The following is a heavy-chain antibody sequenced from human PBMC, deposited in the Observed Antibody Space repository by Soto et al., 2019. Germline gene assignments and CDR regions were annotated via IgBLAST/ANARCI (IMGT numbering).Heavy chain of an antibody. CDR1: GYSFTSYW. D-gene: IGHD2-2*01. V-gene: IGHV5-51*01. CDR2: IYPGDSDT. J-gene: IGHJ3*02. Sequence: KVSCKGSGYSFTSYWIGWVRQMPGKGLEWMGIIYPGDSDTRYSPSFQGQVTISADRSISTAYLQWSSLKASDTAMYYCASKYCSSTSCYSAHDAFDIWGQGTMVTVSS. CDR3: ASKYCSSTSCYSAHDAFDI.